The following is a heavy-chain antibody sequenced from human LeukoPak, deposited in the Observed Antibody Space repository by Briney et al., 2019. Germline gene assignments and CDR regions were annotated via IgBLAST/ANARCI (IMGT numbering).Heavy chain of an antibody. Sequence: ASVKVSCKASGYTFTSSGISWVRQAPGQGLEWMGWINTNTGNPTYAQGFTGRFVFSLDTSVSTAYLQISSLKAEDTAVYYCARDHDIVGYSGYDSPDYWGQGTLVTVSS. CDR3: ARDHDIVGYSGYDSPDY. D-gene: IGHD5-12*01. CDR2: INTNTGNP. J-gene: IGHJ4*02. V-gene: IGHV7-4-1*02. CDR1: GYTFTSSG.